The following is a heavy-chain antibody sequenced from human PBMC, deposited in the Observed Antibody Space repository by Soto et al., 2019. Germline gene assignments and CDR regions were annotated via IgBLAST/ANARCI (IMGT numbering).Heavy chain of an antibody. D-gene: IGHD1-26*01. CDR2: EP. CDR1: GYTFTSYD. V-gene: IGHV1-8*01. Sequence: GASVKVSCKASGYTFTSYDINWVRQATGQGEPVYPQKFQGRVSMTEDPSTDTAYMELTSLRFEDTAVYFCAADRKIVGTIGAFDFWGQGTLVTVSS. CDR3: AADRKIVGTIGAFDF. J-gene: IGHJ4*02.